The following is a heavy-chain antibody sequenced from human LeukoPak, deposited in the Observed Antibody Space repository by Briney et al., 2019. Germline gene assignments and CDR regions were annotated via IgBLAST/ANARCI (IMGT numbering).Heavy chain of an antibody. J-gene: IGHJ6*03. CDR2: VNHGGST. CDR1: GDSISSSSSY. CDR3: ARVRSYYFYYMDV. D-gene: IGHD6-19*01. Sequence: PSETLSLTCTVSGDSISSSSSYWGWIRQPPGEGLEWIGEVNHGGSTNYNPSLKSRVTISVDTSKNQFSLKVSSVTAADTAVYFCARVRSYYFYYMDVWGKGTTVTISS. V-gene: IGHV4-39*07.